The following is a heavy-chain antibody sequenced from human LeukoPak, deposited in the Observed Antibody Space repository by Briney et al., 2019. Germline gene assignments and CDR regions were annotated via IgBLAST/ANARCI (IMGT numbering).Heavy chain of an antibody. CDR3: ARTWYRGFGELLPFDY. CDR1: GGSISSGSYY. J-gene: IGHJ4*02. D-gene: IGHD3-10*01. Sequence: ASQTLSLACTVSGGSISSGSYYWSWIRQPAGKGLEWIGRIYTSGSTNYNPSLKSRVTISVDTSKNQFSLKLSSVTAADTAVYYCARTWYRGFGELLPFDYWGQGTLVTVSS. V-gene: IGHV4-61*02. CDR2: IYTSGST.